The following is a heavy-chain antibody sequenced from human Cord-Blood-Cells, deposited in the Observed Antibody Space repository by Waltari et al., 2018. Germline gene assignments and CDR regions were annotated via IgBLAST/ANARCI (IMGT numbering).Heavy chain of an antibody. CDR1: GFTFTSSA. CDR2: IVVGSGNT. D-gene: IGHD6-13*01. Sequence: QMQLVQSGPEVKKPGTSGKVSCKASGFTFTSSAVQWVRQARGQRLEWIGWIVVGSGNTNYAQKFQERVTITRDMSTSTAYMELSSLRSEDTAVYYCAAGAGYSSSWYVEWGQGTLVTVSS. CDR3: AAGAGYSSSWYVE. V-gene: IGHV1-58*01. J-gene: IGHJ4*02.